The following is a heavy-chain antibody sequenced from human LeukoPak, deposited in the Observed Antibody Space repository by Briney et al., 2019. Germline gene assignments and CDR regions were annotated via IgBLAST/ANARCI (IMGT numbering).Heavy chain of an antibody. D-gene: IGHD3-3*01. CDR1: GGTISSGDYY. CDR3: XRAGVLLTIFYY. V-gene: IGHV4-30-4*01. Sequence: SETLSLTCTVSGGTISSGDYYWSWIRQPPGKGLEWIGYIYYSGSTYYNPSLKSRVTISVDTSKNQFSLKLSSVTAADTAVYXXXRAGVLLTIFYYWGQGTLVTVSS. J-gene: IGHJ4*02. CDR2: IYYSGST.